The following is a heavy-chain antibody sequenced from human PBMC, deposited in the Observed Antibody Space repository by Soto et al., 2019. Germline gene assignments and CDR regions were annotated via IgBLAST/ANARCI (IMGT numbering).Heavy chain of an antibody. J-gene: IGHJ6*02. Sequence: GSVKFSCQASGYTLTGYYMHWVRQAPGQGLEWMGSINPNSGVTSYAQKFQARVTMTRDTPISTAYMELSRLRPDDTAVYYCPREGQQLTLYYGMDVWRQGTTVTVSS. CDR1: GYTLTGYY. CDR3: PREGQQLTLYYGMDV. V-gene: IGHV1-2*02. D-gene: IGHD6-13*01. CDR2: INPNSGVT.